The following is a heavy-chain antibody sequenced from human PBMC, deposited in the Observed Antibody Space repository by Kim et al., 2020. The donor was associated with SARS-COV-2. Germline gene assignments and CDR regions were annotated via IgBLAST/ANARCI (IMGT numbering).Heavy chain of an antibody. CDR3: VRNQASSSWRY. Sequence: THYADPGKGRFTISRDKSRNTLYLQTNSLRAEDTAVYYCVRNQASSSWRYWGQGTLVTVSS. J-gene: IGHJ4*02. CDR2: T. V-gene: IGHV3-35*01. D-gene: IGHD6-13*01.